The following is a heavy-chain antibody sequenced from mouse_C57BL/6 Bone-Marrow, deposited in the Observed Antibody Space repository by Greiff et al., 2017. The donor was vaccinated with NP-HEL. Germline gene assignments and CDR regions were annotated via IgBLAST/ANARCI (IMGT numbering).Heavy chain of an antibody. Sequence: QVQLQQSGAELVMPGASVKLSCKASGYTFTSNWMHWVKQRPGQGLEWIGEIDPSDSYTNYNQKFKGKSTLTVDKSSSTAYMQLSSLTSEDSAVYYCARSEMNYWGQGTSVTVSS. CDR2: IDPSDSYT. V-gene: IGHV1-69*01. J-gene: IGHJ4*01. CDR1: GYTFTSNW. CDR3: ARSEMNY.